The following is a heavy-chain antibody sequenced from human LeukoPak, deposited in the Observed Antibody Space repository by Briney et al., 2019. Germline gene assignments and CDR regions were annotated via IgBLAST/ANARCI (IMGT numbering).Heavy chain of an antibody. J-gene: IGHJ3*02. CDR3: ARQWELPPDAFDI. CDR1: GFTFSSYA. CDR2: ISSNGGST. Sequence: GGSLRLSCPASGFTFSSYAMHWVRQAPGKGLEYVSAISSNGGSTYYANSVKGRFTISRDNSKNTLYLQMGSLRAEDMAVYYCARQWELPPDAFDIWGQGTMVTVSS. D-gene: IGHD1-26*01. V-gene: IGHV3-64*01.